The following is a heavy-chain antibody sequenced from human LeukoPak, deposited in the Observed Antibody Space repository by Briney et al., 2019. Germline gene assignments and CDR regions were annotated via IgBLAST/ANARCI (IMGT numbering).Heavy chain of an antibody. CDR3: VREGLTGYFDA. CDR1: GFTLRDNF. J-gene: IGHJ5*02. V-gene: IGHV3-11*01. D-gene: IGHD6-25*01. Sequence: PGGSLRLSCAASGFTLRDNFMSWIRQAPGQGLEWVAYSSTSGSTTFYGDSVKGRFTISRDNAKNSVFLEMSSLRADDTAVYYCVREGLTGYFDAWGQGTLVTVSS. CDR2: SSTSGSTT.